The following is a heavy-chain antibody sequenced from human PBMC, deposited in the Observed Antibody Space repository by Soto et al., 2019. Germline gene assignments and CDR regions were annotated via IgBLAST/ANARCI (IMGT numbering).Heavy chain of an antibody. CDR3: ASGYYDSSGYDPWKYFYV. V-gene: IGHV1-69*12. J-gene: IGHJ2*01. CDR2: SIPIFVTA. D-gene: IGHD3-22*01. CDR1: GGTFSSYA. Sequence: QVQLVQSGAEVKKPGSSVKVSCKASGGTFSSYAISWVRQAPGQGLEWMGGSIPIFVTANYAQKFQGRVTIIEGDVTSNAYRELSSLRSEETSVYYCASGYYDSSGYDPWKYFYVWGRGTLVTVSS.